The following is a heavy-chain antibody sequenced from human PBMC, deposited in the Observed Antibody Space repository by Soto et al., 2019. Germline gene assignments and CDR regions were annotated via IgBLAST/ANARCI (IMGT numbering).Heavy chain of an antibody. J-gene: IGHJ6*02. CDR3: ARGVLWFGELYYGMDV. D-gene: IGHD3-10*01. CDR2: IYYSGST. V-gene: IGHV4-31*03. CDR1: GGSISSGGYY. Sequence: QVQLQESGPGLVKPSQTLSLTCTVSGGSISSGGYYWSWIRQHPGKGLEWIGYIYYSGSTYYNPSLKSRVTISVDTSKNQFSLKLSSVTAADTAVYYCARGVLWFGELYYGMDVWGQGTTVTVSS.